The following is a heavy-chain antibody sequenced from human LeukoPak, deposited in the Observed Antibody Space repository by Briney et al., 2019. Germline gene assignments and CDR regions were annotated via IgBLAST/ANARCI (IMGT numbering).Heavy chain of an antibody. D-gene: IGHD3-10*01. J-gene: IGHJ6*03. CDR3: ARAASGDAVDYYGSGRRYYYYYMDV. Sequence: SETLSLTCTVSGGSISSYYWSWVRQPAGKGLEWIGRIDTSGNTNYNPSLKSRVTMSLDTSKNQFSLEVMSVTAADTAVYYCARAASGDAVDYYGSGRRYYYYYMDVWGKGTTVTISS. V-gene: IGHV4-4*07. CDR2: IDTSGNT. CDR1: GGSISSYY.